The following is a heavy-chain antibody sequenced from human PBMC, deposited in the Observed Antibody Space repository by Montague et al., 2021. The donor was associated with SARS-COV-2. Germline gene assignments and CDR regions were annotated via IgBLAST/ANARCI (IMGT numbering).Heavy chain of an antibody. J-gene: IGHJ2*01. V-gene: IGHV4-4*02. Sequence: SETLSLTCAVFGGSISSSHWWSCVRQPPGKGLEWIGEIYHSGSTNYNPSLKSRVTISMDKSKNQFSLKLSSVTAADTAVYYCAREFRTYGYGGQYWYFDLWGRGTLVTVSS. CDR2: IYHSGST. CDR3: AREFRTYGYGGQYWYFDL. D-gene: IGHD3-10*01. CDR1: GGSISSSHW.